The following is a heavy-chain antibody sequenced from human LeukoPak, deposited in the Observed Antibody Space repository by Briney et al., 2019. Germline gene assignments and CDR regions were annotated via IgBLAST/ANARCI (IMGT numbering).Heavy chain of an antibody. Sequence: GASVKVSXKASGYTFTNYDINWVRQATGQGLEWMGYMNPNSGNSAYAQKFHDRGTITTDAPISTASMELSGLRSEDTALYYCAREGLDYWGQGTLVTVSS. CDR3: AREGLDY. V-gene: IGHV1-8*01. CDR2: MNPNSGNS. CDR1: GYTFTNYD. J-gene: IGHJ4*02.